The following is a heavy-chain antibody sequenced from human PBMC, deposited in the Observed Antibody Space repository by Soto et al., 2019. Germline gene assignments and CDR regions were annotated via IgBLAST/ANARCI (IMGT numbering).Heavy chain of an antibody. D-gene: IGHD3-9*01. CDR1: GYTFTDYY. Sequence: ASVKVSCKASGYTFTDYYMHWVRQAPGQGLEWMGWINPSNGGTNYAQKFRGRVTMTRDTSFSTAYMELSRLRSDDTAVYYCARDLQDSQYFDWNLGWFYSWGQ. CDR3: ARDLQDSQYFDWNLGWFYS. V-gene: IGHV1-2*02. J-gene: IGHJ5*01. CDR2: INPSNGGT.